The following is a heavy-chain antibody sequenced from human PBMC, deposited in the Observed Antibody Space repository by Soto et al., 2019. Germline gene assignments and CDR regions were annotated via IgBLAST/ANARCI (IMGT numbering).Heavy chain of an antibody. CDR1: GYSISSGYY. Sequence: KPSETLSLTCAVSGYSISSGYYWGWIRQPPGKGLEWIGSIYHSGSTYYNPSLKSRVTISVDTSKNQFSLKLSSVTAADTAVYYCARGGNMWQLGPGLRYFDWPYYWGQGTLVTVSS. CDR2: IYHSGST. CDR3: ARGGNMWQLGPGLRYFDWPYY. V-gene: IGHV4-38-2*01. J-gene: IGHJ4*02. D-gene: IGHD3-9*01.